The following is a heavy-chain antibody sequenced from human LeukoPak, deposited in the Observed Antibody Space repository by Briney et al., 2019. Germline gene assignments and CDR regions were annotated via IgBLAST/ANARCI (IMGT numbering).Heavy chain of an antibody. D-gene: IGHD4-17*01. CDR3: ASAVTKVWAFDI. CDR1: GYTFTGYY. CDR2: INPNSGGT. Sequence: ASVKVSCKASGYTFTGYYMHWVRQAPGQGLEWMGWINPNSGGTNYAQKFQGRVAMTRDTSISTAYMELSRLRSDDTAVYYCASAVTKVWAFDIWGQGTMVTVSS. V-gene: IGHV1-2*02. J-gene: IGHJ3*02.